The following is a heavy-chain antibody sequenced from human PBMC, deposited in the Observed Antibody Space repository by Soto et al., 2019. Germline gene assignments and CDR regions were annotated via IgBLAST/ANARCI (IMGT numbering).Heavy chain of an antibody. CDR3: AREGGSEQLVRSDY. CDR1: GGSISSGDYS. CDR2: IYYRGST. Sequence: QVQLQESGPGLVKPSQTLSLPCTVSGGSISSGDYSWRLIRHPAGSALEWIGYIYYRGSTYYNPALKIRVTISVDTSKNQFSLKLSSVTAADTAVYYCAREGGSEQLVRSDYWGQGTLVTVSS. J-gene: IGHJ4*02. D-gene: IGHD6-6*01. V-gene: IGHV4-30-4*01.